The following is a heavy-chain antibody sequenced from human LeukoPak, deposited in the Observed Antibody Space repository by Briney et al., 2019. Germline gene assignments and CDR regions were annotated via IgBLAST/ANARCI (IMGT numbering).Heavy chain of an antibody. CDR1: GFTFSSYA. J-gene: IGHJ4*02. D-gene: IGHD3-10*01. V-gene: IGHV3-48*03. Sequence: GGSLRLSCAASGFTFSSYAMAWVRQAPGKGLQWVSYISSSGGIIYDADSVQGRFTISRDNTKNSLYLQMNSLRVEDTAVYYCASRYGSGRKKAGPFDYWGQGTLVTVSS. CDR3: ASRYGSGRKKAGPFDY. CDR2: ISSSGGII.